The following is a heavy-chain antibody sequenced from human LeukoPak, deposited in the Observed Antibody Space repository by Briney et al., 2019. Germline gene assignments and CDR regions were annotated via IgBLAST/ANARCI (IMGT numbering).Heavy chain of an antibody. CDR2: ISGSGGMT. D-gene: IGHD3-10*01. Sequence: QPGGSLRLSCAASGFTFSSYAMSWVRQAPGKGLEWCSFISGSGGMTYYADSVKGRFTTYTDNSKNTLYLQMNSLRAEDTAVYYCAKDPDGSGPDFDYWGQGTLVTVSS. CDR1: GFTFSSYA. J-gene: IGHJ4*02. CDR3: AKDPDGSGPDFDY. V-gene: IGHV3-23*01.